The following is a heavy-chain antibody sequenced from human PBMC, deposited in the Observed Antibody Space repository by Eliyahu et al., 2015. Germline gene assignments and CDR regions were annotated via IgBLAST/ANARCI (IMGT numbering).Heavy chain of an antibody. V-gene: IGHV3-9*01. Sequence: EVQLVESGGDLVQPGRSLRLSCAASGFRFGAYAMHWVRQAPGKGLEWVSSISWNSGSIGYTDSVKGRFTISRDNAKNSLYLQMSSLRAEDTALYYCAKDMGDYSSYHYYHGMDVWGQGTTVTVSS. D-gene: IGHD4-11*01. CDR3: AKDMGDYSSYHYYHGMDV. CDR2: ISWNSGSI. J-gene: IGHJ6*02. CDR1: GFRFGAYA.